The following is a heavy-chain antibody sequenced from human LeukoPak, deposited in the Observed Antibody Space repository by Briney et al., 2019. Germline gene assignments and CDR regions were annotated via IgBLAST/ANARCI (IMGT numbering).Heavy chain of an antibody. J-gene: IGHJ4*02. D-gene: IGHD1-20*01. Sequence: GGALRLSCAASGFTSSSYAMSWVRQAPGKGVEGVSAISGSGGSTYYADSVKGRFTISRDNSKNPLYLQMNSLRAEDTAVYYCAKGEYNWNRFDYWGQGTPVTVSS. CDR2: ISGSGGST. V-gene: IGHV3-23*01. CDR3: AKGEYNWNRFDY. CDR1: GFTSSSYA.